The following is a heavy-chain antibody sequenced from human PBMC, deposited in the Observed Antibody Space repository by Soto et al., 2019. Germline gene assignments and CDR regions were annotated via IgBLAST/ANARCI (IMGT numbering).Heavy chain of an antibody. CDR3: ARDLWGYCGTDCYPLDV. CDR1: GGSISGYY. V-gene: IGHV4-59*01. J-gene: IGHJ6*02. D-gene: IGHD2-21*02. CDR2: MYNTGST. Sequence: SETLSLTCTVSGGSISGYYWSWIRQPPGKGLKWIGYMYNTGSTVYNPSFKSRVTISVDTSKNQFSLKLNSVTAADTAVYYCARDLWGYCGTDCYPLDVWGQGTTVTVSS.